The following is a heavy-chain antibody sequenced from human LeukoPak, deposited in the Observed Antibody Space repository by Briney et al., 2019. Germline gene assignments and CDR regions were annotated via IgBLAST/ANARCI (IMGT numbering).Heavy chain of an antibody. CDR3: ARYCSSTSCYSDWFDP. V-gene: IGHV3-7*03. D-gene: IGHD2-2*01. CDR2: IKQDGSEK. Sequence: LAGGSLTPSCADSGFTFSSYWMRCVRQAPGKRIEWVANIKQDGSEKYFVDSVKGRFTISRDNAKNSLYLQMNSLRAEDTAVYYCARYCSSTSCYSDWFDPWGQGTLVTVSS. J-gene: IGHJ5*02. CDR1: GFTFSSYW.